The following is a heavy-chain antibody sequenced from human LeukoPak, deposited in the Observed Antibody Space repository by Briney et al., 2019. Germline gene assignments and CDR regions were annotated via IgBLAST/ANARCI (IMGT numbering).Heavy chain of an antibody. D-gene: IGHD6-19*01. V-gene: IGHV3-21*01. CDR3: ARGASAGIAVAHFDY. CDR1: GFTFSSNS. CDR2: ISSSSSYI. J-gene: IGHJ4*02. Sequence: PGGSLRLSCAASGFTFSSNSMNWVRQAPGKGLEWVSSISSSSSYIYYADSVKGRFTISRDNAKNSLYLQMNSLRAEDTAVYYCARGASAGIAVAHFDYWGQGTLVTVSS.